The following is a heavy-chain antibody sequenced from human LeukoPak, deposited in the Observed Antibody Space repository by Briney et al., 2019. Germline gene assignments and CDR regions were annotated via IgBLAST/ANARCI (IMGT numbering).Heavy chain of an antibody. V-gene: IGHV3-9*01. CDR1: GFTFDDYA. Sequence: PGRSLRLSCAASGFTFDDYAMHWVRQAPGKGLEWVSGISWNSGSIGYADSVKGRFTTSRDNAKNSLYLQMNSLRAEDTALYYCAKEVAVAGEFDYWGQGTLVTVSS. CDR2: ISWNSGSI. D-gene: IGHD6-19*01. J-gene: IGHJ4*02. CDR3: AKEVAVAGEFDY.